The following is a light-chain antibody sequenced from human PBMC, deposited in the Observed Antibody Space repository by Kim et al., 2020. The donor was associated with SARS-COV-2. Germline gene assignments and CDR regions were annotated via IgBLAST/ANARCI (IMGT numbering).Light chain of an antibody. CDR1: NTNSGRNY. Sequence: GQKLTISCWGRNTNSGRNYLRWYQQLARTAPTLLIFTDNRRPAGVPDRFSGSKSGTSASLAISGLRSEDEADYYCATWDDSLSGRVFGGGTQLTVL. V-gene: IGLV1-47*02. J-gene: IGLJ2*01. CDR2: TDN. CDR3: ATWDDSLSGRV.